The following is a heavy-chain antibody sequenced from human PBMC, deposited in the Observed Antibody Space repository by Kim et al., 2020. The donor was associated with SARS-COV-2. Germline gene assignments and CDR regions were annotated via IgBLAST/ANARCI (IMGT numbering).Heavy chain of an antibody. D-gene: IGHD2-2*01. V-gene: IGHV5-51*01. CDR2: IYPGDSDT. J-gene: IGHJ6*02. Sequence: GESLKISCKGSGYSFTSYWIGWVRQMPGKGLEWMGIIYPGDSDTRYSPSFQGQVTISADKSISTAYLQWSSLKASDTAMYYCARPGFEVPAAMISGGNQDRSMDYYYYGMDVWGQGTTVTVSS. CDR3: ARPGFEVPAAMISGGNQDRSMDYYYYGMDV. CDR1: GYSFTSYW.